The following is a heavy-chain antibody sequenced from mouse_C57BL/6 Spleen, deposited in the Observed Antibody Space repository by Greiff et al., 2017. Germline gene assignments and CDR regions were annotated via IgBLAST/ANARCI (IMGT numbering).Heavy chain of an antibody. Sequence: VQLQQSGPELVKPGASVKISCKASGYAFSSSWMNWVKQRPGKGLEWIGRIYPGDGDTNYNGKFKGKATLTADKSSSTAYMQLSSLTAEDAAVYFCARSKSTSVVASDYWGQGTTLTVSS. CDR3: ARSKSTSVVASDY. J-gene: IGHJ2*01. D-gene: IGHD1-1*01. CDR1: GYAFSSSW. CDR2: IYPGDGDT. V-gene: IGHV1-82*01.